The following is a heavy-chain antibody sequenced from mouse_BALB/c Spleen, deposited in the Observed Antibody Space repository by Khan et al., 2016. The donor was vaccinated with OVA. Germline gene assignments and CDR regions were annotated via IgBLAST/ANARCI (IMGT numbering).Heavy chain of an antibody. CDR1: GFSLTGYG. CDR3: ARAYYGNYREAMDY. J-gene: IGHJ4*01. CDR2: IWGDGST. Sequence: QVRLQQSGPGRVAPSQSLSITCTVSGFSLTGYGVNWVRQPPGKGLEWLGMIWGDGSTDYNSALKSRLSISKDNSKSQVFLKMNSLQTDDTAMYYCARAYYGNYREAMDYWGQGTSVTVSS. D-gene: IGHD2-10*01. V-gene: IGHV2-6-7*01.